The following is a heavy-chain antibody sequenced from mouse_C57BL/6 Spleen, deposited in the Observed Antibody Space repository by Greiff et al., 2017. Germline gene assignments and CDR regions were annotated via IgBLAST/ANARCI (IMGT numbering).Heavy chain of an antibody. V-gene: IGHV1-76*01. Sequence: VQLQQSGAELVRPGASVKLSCKASGYTFTDYYINWVKQRPGQGLEWIARIYPGSGNTYYNEKFKGKATLTAEKSSSTAYMQLSSLTSEDSAVYFCAFITTVVGYYFDYWGQGTTLTVSS. CDR3: AFITTVVGYYFDY. D-gene: IGHD1-1*01. CDR1: GYTFTDYY. J-gene: IGHJ2*01. CDR2: IYPGSGNT.